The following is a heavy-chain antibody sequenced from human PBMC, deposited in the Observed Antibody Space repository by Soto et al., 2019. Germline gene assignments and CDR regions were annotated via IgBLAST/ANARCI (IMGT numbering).Heavy chain of an antibody. J-gene: IGHJ5*02. D-gene: IGHD1-1*01. CDR2: IYATGTT. CDR3: VRDGTKTLRDWFDP. Sequence: PSATLSLTCPVSGASISGFYWSWLRKTAGKGLEWIGRIYATGTTDYNPSLKSRVMMSVDTSKKQFSLKLRSVTAADTALYYCVRDGTKTLRDWFDPWGQGMSVTVSS. V-gene: IGHV4-4*07. CDR1: GASISGFY.